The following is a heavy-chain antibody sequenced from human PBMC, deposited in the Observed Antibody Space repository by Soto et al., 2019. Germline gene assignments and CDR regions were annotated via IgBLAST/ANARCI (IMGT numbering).Heavy chain of an antibody. V-gene: IGHV3-30-3*01. CDR3: VRGMITFGGVIAPPYYYYYGMDV. CDR1: GFTFSSYA. D-gene: IGHD3-16*02. J-gene: IGHJ6*02. Sequence: GGSLRLSCAASGFTFSSYAMHWVRQAPGKGLEWVAVISYDGSNKYYADSVKGRFTISRDNSKNTLYLQMNSLRAEDTAVYYCVRGMITFGGVIAPPYYYYYGMDVWGQGTTVTDSS. CDR2: ISYDGSNK.